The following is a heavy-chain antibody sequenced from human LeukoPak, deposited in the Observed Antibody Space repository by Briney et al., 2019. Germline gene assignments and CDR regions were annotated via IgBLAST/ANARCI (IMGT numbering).Heavy chain of an antibody. V-gene: IGHV3-23*01. CDR3: AKDVSDYVWGSYRRYFDY. Sequence: GGSLRLSCAASVFTFSSYAMSWGRQAPGKGLEWVSAISGSGGSTYYADSVKGRFTISRDNSKNSLYLQMNRLRAEDTAVYYCAKDVSDYVWGSYRRYFDYWGQGTLVTVSS. CDR2: ISGSGGST. J-gene: IGHJ4*02. CDR1: VFTFSSYA. D-gene: IGHD3-16*02.